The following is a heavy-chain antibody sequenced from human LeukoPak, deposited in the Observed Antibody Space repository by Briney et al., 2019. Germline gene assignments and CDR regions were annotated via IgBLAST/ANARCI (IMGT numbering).Heavy chain of an antibody. D-gene: IGHD3-22*01. CDR2: ISSSGSTI. Sequence: PGGSLRLSCAASGFTFSDYYMSWIRQAPGKGLERVSYISSSGSTIYYADSVKGRFTISRDNAKNSLYLQMNSLRAEDTAVYYCARHSRYYYDSSGYLVWGQGTLVTVSS. J-gene: IGHJ4*02. CDR1: GFTFSDYY. V-gene: IGHV3-11*01. CDR3: ARHSRYYYDSSGYLV.